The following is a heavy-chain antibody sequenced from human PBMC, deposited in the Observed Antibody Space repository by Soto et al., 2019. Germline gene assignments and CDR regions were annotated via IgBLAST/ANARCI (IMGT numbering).Heavy chain of an antibody. Sequence: GESLKISCKSYGCSFTTYWIAWVRQMPWKGLEWMGSIHPGGSDTRYSPSFQGQVTISADRSITTAYLQWSSLKASDTAMYYCARHEATYYHYYGMDVWGQGTTVTVSS. J-gene: IGHJ6*02. CDR3: ARHEATYYHYYGMDV. CDR1: GCSFTTYW. CDR2: IHPGGSDT. V-gene: IGHV5-51*01.